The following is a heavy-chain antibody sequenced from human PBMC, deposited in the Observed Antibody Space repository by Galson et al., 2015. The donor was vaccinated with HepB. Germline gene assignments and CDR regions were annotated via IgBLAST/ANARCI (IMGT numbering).Heavy chain of an antibody. CDR2: IYPGDSDT. CDR1: GYSFTSYW. D-gene: IGHD2-2*01. V-gene: IGHV5-51*03. J-gene: IGHJ4*02. CDR3: ARRTGGCSSTSCYEIYFDY. Sequence: SGAEVKKPGESLKISCKGSGYSFTSYWIGWVRQMPGKGLEWMGIIYPGDSDTRYSPSFQGQVTISADKSISTAYLQWSSLKASDTAVYYCARRTGGCSSTSCYEIYFDYWGQGTLVTVSS.